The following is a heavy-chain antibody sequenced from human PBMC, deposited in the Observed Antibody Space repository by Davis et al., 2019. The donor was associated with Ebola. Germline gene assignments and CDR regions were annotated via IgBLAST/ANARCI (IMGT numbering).Heavy chain of an antibody. V-gene: IGHV3-11*04. CDR1: GFTFSDYY. CDR3: ARGPSGIAVAGLDY. J-gene: IGHJ4*02. Sequence: GESLKISCAASGFTFSDYYMSWIRQAPGKGLEWVSYISSSGSTIYYADSVKGRFTISRDNSKNTLYLQMNSLRAEDTAVYYCARGPSGIAVAGLDYWGQGTLVTVSS. D-gene: IGHD6-19*01. CDR2: ISSSGSTI.